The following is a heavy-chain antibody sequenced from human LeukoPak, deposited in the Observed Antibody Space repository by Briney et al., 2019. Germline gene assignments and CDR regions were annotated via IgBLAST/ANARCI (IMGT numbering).Heavy chain of an antibody. CDR2: ISSNGGST. CDR1: GFTFSSYA. CDR3: ARVNSGGIAAAGTFDY. D-gene: IGHD6-13*01. J-gene: IGHJ4*02. V-gene: IGHV3-64*01. Sequence: GGSLRLSCADSGFTFSSYAMHWVRQAPGKGLGYVSAISSNGGSTYYANSVKGRFTISRDNSKNTLYLQMGSLRAEDMAVYYCARVNSGGIAAAGTFDYWGQGTLVTVSS.